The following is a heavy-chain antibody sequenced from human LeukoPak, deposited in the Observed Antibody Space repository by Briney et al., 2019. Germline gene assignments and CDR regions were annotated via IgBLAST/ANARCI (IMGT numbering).Heavy chain of an antibody. J-gene: IGHJ6*03. D-gene: IGHD3-16*01. CDR1: GFTFSSYS. CDR2: ISSSSSYI. V-gene: IGHV3-21*01. Sequence: GGSLRLSCAASGFTFSSYSMNWVRQAPGKGLEWVSSISSSSSYIYYADSVKGRFTISRDNAKNSLYLQMNSLRAEDTAVYYCARPKGDADFDQPYYYYYMDVWGKGTTVTVSS. CDR3: ARPKGDADFDQPYYYYYMDV.